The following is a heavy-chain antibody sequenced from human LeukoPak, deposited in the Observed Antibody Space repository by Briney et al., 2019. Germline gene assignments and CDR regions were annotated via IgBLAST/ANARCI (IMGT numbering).Heavy chain of an antibody. CDR3: AKDSEYGSGWNSFV. J-gene: IGHJ4*02. Sequence: RSLRLSCAASGFTFSSYGMHWVRQAPGKGLEWVALISYDGSDKYYADSVKGRFTISRDNPKNTLYVQMNSLRAEDTAVYYCAKDSEYGSGWNSFVWGQGTLVTVSS. D-gene: IGHD6-19*01. CDR2: ISYDGSDK. CDR1: GFTFSSYG. V-gene: IGHV3-30*18.